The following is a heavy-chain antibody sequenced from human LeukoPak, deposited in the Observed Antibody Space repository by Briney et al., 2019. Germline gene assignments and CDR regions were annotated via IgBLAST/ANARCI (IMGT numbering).Heavy chain of an antibody. V-gene: IGHV1-18*01. J-gene: IGHJ4*02. CDR2: ISAYNGQT. CDR3: ARAPIVVVTDFDY. D-gene: IGHD2-21*02. CDR1: GGTFSSYA. Sequence: ASVKVSCKASGGTFSSYAITWVRQAPGQGLEWMGWISAYNGQTNYAQRFQGRVTMTTDTSRSTAYMELRSLRSDDTAVYYCARAPIVVVTDFDYWGQGTLVTVSS.